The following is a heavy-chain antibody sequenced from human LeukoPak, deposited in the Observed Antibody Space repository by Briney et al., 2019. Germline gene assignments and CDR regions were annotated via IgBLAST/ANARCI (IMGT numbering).Heavy chain of an antibody. CDR1: VFTFGTYG. CDR3: AKGLGDYDDFRLGY. Sequence: GGSLRLSCAASVFTFGTYGFHWARQAPGRGLEWVAFIPYDGSDNYYADSVKGRFTISRDNSKNTLYLQMNSLRAEDTAMYYCAKGLGDYDDFRLGYWGQGTLVTVSS. CDR2: IPYDGSDN. J-gene: IGHJ4*02. V-gene: IGHV3-30*02. D-gene: IGHD4-17*01.